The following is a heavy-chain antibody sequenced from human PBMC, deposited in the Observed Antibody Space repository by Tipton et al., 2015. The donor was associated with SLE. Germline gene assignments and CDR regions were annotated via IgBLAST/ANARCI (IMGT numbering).Heavy chain of an antibody. V-gene: IGHV3-23*01. Sequence: GSLRLSCAASGFTFSSYAMSWVRQAPGKGLEWVSAISGSGGSTYYADSVKGRFTISRDNAKNSLYLQMDSLRAEDTAVYYCVRNGGAFDFWGQGTMVTVSS. J-gene: IGHJ3*01. CDR3: VRNGGAFDF. D-gene: IGHD2-8*01. CDR2: ISGSGGST. CDR1: GFTFSSYA.